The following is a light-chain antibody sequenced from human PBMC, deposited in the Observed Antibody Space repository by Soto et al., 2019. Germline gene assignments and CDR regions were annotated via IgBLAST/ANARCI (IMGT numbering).Light chain of an antibody. Sequence: EIVLTQSPGTLSLSPGERATLSCRASQSVSNNYLAWYQQKPGQAPRLLIYGASNRATGIPDRFRGSGSGTDGTLAISRLEPEDFAVYYCRQYGSSGTFGRGAKGDI. J-gene: IGKJ4*02. CDR1: QSVSNNY. V-gene: IGKV3-20*01. CDR2: GAS. CDR3: RQYGSSGT.